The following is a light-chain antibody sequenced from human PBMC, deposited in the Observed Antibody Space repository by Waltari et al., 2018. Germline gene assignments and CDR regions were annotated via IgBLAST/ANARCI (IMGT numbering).Light chain of an antibody. CDR1: QSISSY. V-gene: IGKV1-39*01. J-gene: IGKJ2*01. CDR2: AAS. Sequence: DIQMTQSPSSLSASVGDRVTITCRASQSISSYLNWYQQKPGQAPQLLIDAASSLQSGVPSRVSGSGSGTDFTLTISSLQPEDFATYYCQQSYSTPYTFGQGTKLEIK. CDR3: QQSYSTPYT.